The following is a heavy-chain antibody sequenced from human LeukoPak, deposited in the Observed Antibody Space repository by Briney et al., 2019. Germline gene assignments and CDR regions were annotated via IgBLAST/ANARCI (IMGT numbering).Heavy chain of an antibody. CDR3: ARVRSGSYLDY. D-gene: IGHD1-26*01. CDR1: GYTFSNYW. J-gene: IGHJ4*02. CDR2: VSPGDSGT. V-gene: IGHV5-51*01. Sequence: GESLKISCKGSGYTFSNYWIGCGRQLPGKGVVWMGIVSPGDSGTRYSPSFLGQVTISADKSISTAYLQWSGLKASDTAMYYCARVRSGSYLDYWGQGTLVTVSS.